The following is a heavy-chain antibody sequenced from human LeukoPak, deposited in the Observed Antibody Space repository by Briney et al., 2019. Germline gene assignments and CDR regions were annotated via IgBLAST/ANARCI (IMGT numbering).Heavy chain of an antibody. CDR1: GFIFSDYS. J-gene: IGHJ6*02. Sequence: GGSLRLSCGASGFIFSDYSMNWVRQAPGKGLEWVSSISKSSSYIYYEDSVKGRFTISRDNAKNSLYLQMKSLSAGDTAVYYCARDGSSFSSAWYNHYGMDVWGQGTTVTVSS. D-gene: IGHD6-19*01. CDR2: ISKSSSYI. CDR3: ARDGSSFSSAWYNHYGMDV. V-gene: IGHV3-21*01.